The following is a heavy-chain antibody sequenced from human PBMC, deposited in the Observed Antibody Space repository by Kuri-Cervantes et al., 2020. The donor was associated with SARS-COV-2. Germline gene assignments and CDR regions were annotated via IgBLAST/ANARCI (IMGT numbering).Heavy chain of an antibody. V-gene: IGHV4-34*01. Sequence: GSLRLSCAGYGGSFSGYYLSWIRQPPGKGLEWIGSISYSGSTYYNPSLKSRVPISVDTSKNQFSLKLSSVTAADTAVYYCARDPGEMATILVRDAFDIWGQGTMVTVSS. D-gene: IGHD5-24*01. CDR2: ISYSGST. J-gene: IGHJ3*02. CDR3: ARDPGEMATILVRDAFDI. CDR1: GGSFSGYY.